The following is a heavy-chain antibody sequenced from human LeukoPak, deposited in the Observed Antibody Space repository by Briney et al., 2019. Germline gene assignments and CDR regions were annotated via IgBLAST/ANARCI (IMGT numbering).Heavy chain of an antibody. J-gene: IGHJ4*02. CDR1: GFTFTNFA. Sequence: PGGSLRLSCAASGFTFTNFAMSWVRQPPGKGLEWVSAISTSGGSTHYADSVKGRFTISRDNSKNTLLLQMNSLRAEDTAVYYCAKRRTTVVTLDSWGQGTLVTVSS. CDR3: AKRRTTVVTLDS. CDR2: ISTSGGST. D-gene: IGHD4-23*01. V-gene: IGHV3-23*01.